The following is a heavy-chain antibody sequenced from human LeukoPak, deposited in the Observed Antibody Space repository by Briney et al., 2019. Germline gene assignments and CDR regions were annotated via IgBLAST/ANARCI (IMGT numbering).Heavy chain of an antibody. V-gene: IGHV1-18*01. CDR3: ARDMGWLPAPGMDV. CDR2: ISVYNGNT. Sequence: ASVKVSCKASGYTFTNYGLTWVRQAPGQGLEWMGWISVYNGNTNYAQKLQGRVTMTTDTSTNTAYIELRSLRSDDTAVYYCARDMGWLPAPGMDVWGQGTTVTVSS. J-gene: IGHJ6*02. CDR1: GYTFTNYG. D-gene: IGHD5-24*01.